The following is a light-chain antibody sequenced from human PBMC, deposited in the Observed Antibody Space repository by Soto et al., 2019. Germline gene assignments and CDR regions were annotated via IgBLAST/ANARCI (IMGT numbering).Light chain of an antibody. CDR3: QQYCSSPGT. J-gene: IGKJ1*01. CDR2: DAS. V-gene: IGKV3D-20*01. Sequence: EIVLTQSPATLSLSPGERATLSCGASQSVSSSYLAWYQQKPGLAPRLLSYDASSRATSIPDRFSGSWSGTDFTRTISRLEPEDFAVNYCQQYCSSPGTFGQGTKVEIK. CDR1: QSVSSSY.